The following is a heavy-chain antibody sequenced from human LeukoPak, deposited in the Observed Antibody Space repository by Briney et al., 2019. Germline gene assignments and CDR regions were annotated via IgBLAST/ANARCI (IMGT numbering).Heavy chain of an antibody. D-gene: IGHD3-22*01. V-gene: IGHV3-23*01. CDR3: AKDPGSYYYDSSGYYLYYFDY. J-gene: IGHJ4*02. CDR1: GFTFSSYA. Sequence: GGSLRLSCAASGFTFSSYAMSWVRQAPGKGLGWVSAISGSGGSTYYADSVKGRFTISRDNSKNTLYLQMNSLRAEDTAVYYYAKDPGSYYYDSSGYYLYYFDYWGQGTLVTVSS. CDR2: ISGSGGST.